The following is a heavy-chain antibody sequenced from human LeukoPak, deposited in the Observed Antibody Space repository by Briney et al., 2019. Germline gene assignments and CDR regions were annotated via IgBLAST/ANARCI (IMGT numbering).Heavy chain of an antibody. V-gene: IGHV3-23*01. Sequence: PGGSLRLSCAASGFTFSSYAMSWVRQAPGKGLEWVSAISGSGGSTYYADSVKGRFTIPRDNSKNTLYLQMNSLRAEDTAVYYCTAVGGYDFWSGYIDYWGQGTLVTVSS. D-gene: IGHD3-3*01. CDR1: GFTFSSYA. J-gene: IGHJ4*02. CDR2: ISGSGGST. CDR3: TAVGGYDFWSGYIDY.